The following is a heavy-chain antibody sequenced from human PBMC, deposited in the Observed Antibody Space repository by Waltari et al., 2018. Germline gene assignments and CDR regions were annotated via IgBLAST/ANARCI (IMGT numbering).Heavy chain of an antibody. J-gene: IGHJ6*02. CDR1: GYTLTELS. D-gene: IGHD1-20*01. CDR3: ATDNWNKISYGMDV. Sequence: QVQLVQSGAEVKKPGASVKVFCKVSGYTLTELSMHWVRQAPGKGLDWMGGFDPEDGETIYAQKFQGRVTMTEDTSTDTAYMELSSLRSEDTAVYYCATDNWNKISYGMDVWGQGTTVTVSS. CDR2: FDPEDGET. V-gene: IGHV1-24*01.